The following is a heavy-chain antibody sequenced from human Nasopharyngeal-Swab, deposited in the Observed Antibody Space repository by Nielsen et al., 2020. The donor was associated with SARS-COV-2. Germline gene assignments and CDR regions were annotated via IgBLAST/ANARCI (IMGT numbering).Heavy chain of an antibody. D-gene: IGHD6-19*01. CDR2: IYPGDSDT. V-gene: IGHV5-51*01. CDR1: GYSFTSYW. J-gene: IGHJ4*02. CDR3: ASGIGSGWSGYYFDY. Sequence: GESLKISCKGSGYSFTSYWIGWVRQMPGKGLEWMGIIYPGDSDTRYSPSFQGQVTISADKSISTAYLQWSSLKASDTAMYYCASGIGSGWSGYYFDYWGQGTLVTVSS.